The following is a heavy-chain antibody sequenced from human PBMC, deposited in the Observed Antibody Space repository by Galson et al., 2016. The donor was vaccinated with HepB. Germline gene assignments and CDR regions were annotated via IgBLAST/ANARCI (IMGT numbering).Heavy chain of an antibody. CDR3: ARGTVDDTPLVTHPYYFDY. CDR1: GASINSRNW. Sequence: SETLSLTCAVSGASINSRNWWSWVRQPPGKGLEWIGDIYHSGTTNYNPSLKSRVNISVDKSKNQFSLKVSSVTAADTAGYYCARGTVDDTPLVTHPYYFDYWGQGTLVTVSS. CDR2: IYHSGTT. J-gene: IGHJ4*02. V-gene: IGHV4-4*02. D-gene: IGHD1-1*01.